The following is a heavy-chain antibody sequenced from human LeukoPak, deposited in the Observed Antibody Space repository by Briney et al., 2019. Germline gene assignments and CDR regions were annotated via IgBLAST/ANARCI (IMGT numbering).Heavy chain of an antibody. CDR1: RFTFSNYW. CDR3: ARIGYSSSSLDY. D-gene: IGHD6-6*01. CDR2: INQDGSVK. J-gene: IGHJ4*02. Sequence: GRSLRLTCAASRFTFSNYWMSWVRQAPGEGLEWLANINQDGSVKYYVDSIKGRFTISRDNAKNSVFLRMNSLRADDTAVYYCARIGYSSSSLDYWGQGTLVTVSS. V-gene: IGHV3-7*01.